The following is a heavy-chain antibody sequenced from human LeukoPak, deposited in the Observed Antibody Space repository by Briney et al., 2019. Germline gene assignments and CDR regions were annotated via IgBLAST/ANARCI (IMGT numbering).Heavy chain of an antibody. Sequence: GGSLRLSCAASGFTFSSYAMSWVRQAPGKGLEWVSAISGSGGSTYYAGSVKGRFTISRDNSKNTLYLQMNSLRAEDTAVYYCAKDRRDCSGGSCYPHIPYYFDYWGQGTLVTVSS. CDR1: GFTFSSYA. D-gene: IGHD2-15*01. J-gene: IGHJ4*02. V-gene: IGHV3-23*01. CDR3: AKDRRDCSGGSCYPHIPYYFDY. CDR2: ISGSGGST.